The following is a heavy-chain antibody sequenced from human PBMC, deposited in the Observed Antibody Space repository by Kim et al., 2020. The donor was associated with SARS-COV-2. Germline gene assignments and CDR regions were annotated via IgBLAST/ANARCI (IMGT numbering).Heavy chain of an antibody. V-gene: IGHV3-7*03. Sequence: GGSLRLSCAASGFTFRVHWMSWVRQAPGKGLEWVANINGDGSAKDHVDSVKGRFTISRDNAKDSLILQMNSLRAEDTAIYYCARVRGYEISDYWGQGTLV. CDR2: INGDGSAK. CDR3: ARVRGYEISDY. CDR1: GFTFRVHW. J-gene: IGHJ4*02. D-gene: IGHD3-9*01.